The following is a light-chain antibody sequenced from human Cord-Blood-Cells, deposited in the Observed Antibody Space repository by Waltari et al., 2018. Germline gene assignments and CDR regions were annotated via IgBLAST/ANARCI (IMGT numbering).Light chain of an antibody. CDR1: QSVSSSY. Sequence: EIVLTQSPGTLSFSPGARATPSCRDSQSVSSSYLAWYQQKPGQAPRLLIYGASSRSTGIPDRFSGSGSGTDFTLTISRLEPEDCAVYYCQQYGSSPLTFGGGTKVEIK. J-gene: IGKJ4*01. CDR2: GAS. CDR3: QQYGSSPLT. V-gene: IGKV3-20*01.